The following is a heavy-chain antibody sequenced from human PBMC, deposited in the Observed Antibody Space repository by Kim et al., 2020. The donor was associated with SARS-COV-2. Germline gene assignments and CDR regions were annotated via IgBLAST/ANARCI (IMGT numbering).Heavy chain of an antibody. Sequence: ASVKVSCKASGYTFTSYGISWVRQAPGQGLEWMGWISAYNGNTNYAQKLQGRVTMTTDTSTSTAYMELRSLRSDDTAVYYCARDPGGYYYYGMDVWGQGTTVTVSS. CDR2: ISAYNGNT. CDR1: GYTFTSYG. J-gene: IGHJ6*02. V-gene: IGHV1-18*04. CDR3: ARDPGGYYYYGMDV.